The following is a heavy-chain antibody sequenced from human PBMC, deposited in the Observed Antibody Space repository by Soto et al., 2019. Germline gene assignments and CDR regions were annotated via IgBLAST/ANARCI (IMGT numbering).Heavy chain of an antibody. CDR1: GFTFSTYA. J-gene: IGHJ6*02. V-gene: IGHV3-23*01. Sequence: GGSLRLSCAASGFTFSTYAMSWVRQPPGKGLEWVSIVSDGGSDAFYADSVKGRFAISRDNSKNTLYLQMNSLTAEDTAVYYCTTGSPIFWSGSKSTEYYYYYYGMDVWGQGTTVTVSS. CDR3: TTGSPIFWSGSKSTEYYYYYYGMDV. D-gene: IGHD3-3*01. CDR2: VSDGGSDA.